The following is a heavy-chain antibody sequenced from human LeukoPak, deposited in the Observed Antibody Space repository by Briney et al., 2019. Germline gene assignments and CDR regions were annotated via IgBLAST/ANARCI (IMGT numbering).Heavy chain of an antibody. CDR3: ARSGYCTSTSCLNGRGAFDI. CDR1: GFSFSDYS. V-gene: IGHV3-48*04. CDR2: ISSSSSPI. D-gene: IGHD2-2*01. J-gene: IGHJ3*02. Sequence: PGGSLRLSCVASGFSFSDYSMNWVRQTPGKGLEWVSYISSSSSPIYYADSVKGRFTISRDNAKNALYLQMNSLRAEDTAVYYCARSGYCTSTSCLNGRGAFDIWGQGTMVTVSS.